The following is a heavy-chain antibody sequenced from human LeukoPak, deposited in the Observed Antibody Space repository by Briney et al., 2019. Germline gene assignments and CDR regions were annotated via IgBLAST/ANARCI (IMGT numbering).Heavy chain of an antibody. CDR2: IKTDGSIA. CDR3: ARDIASCSDTTCYDIRFDS. J-gene: IGHJ5*01. V-gene: IGHV3-74*01. D-gene: IGHD2-15*01. CDR1: GFSFSFYW. Sequence: GGSLRLSCAASGFSFSFYWMHWVRQAPGKGPVWVSRIKTDGSIADYADSVKGRFTISRDNAKNTLYLQMNSLRAEDTAVYYCARDIASCSDTTCYDIRFDSWGQGTLVTVSS.